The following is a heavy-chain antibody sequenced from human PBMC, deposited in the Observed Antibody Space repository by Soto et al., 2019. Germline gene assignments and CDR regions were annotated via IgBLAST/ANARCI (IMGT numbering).Heavy chain of an antibody. V-gene: IGHV2-5*02. CDR2: IYWDDDK. CDR3: VGSYYYDNSGYPFHS. Sequence: QITLKESGPPLVKPTQTLTLTCTFSGFSLTSGGVAVGWIRQPPGKALEWLAIIYWDDDKHYSPSLQSRLTITKDTSKNQVVLTMTNMDPVDTATYYCVGSYYYDNSGYPFHSWGQGTLVTVSS. J-gene: IGHJ4*02. D-gene: IGHD3-22*01. CDR1: GFSLTSGGVA.